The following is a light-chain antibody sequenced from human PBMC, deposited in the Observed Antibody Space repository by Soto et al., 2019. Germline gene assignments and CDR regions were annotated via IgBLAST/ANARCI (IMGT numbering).Light chain of an antibody. CDR2: WAS. CDR3: QQYYSSPLT. J-gene: IGKJ4*01. CDR1: QSVLYSSNNKNY. Sequence: DIVMTQSPDSLAVSLGERATINCKSSQSVLYSSNNKNYLAWYQQKPGQPPKLLIYWASTRESGVPDRFSGSGSGTDFTPTISSLQAEDVADYYCQQYYSSPLTFGGGTKVEIK. V-gene: IGKV4-1*01.